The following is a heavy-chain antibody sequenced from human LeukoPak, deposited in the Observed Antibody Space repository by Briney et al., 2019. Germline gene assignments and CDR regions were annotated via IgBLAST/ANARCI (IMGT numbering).Heavy chain of an antibody. CDR3: ARDKAMAPFFFDY. Sequence: PGGSLRLACAASGFTFSSYGMHWVRQAPGKGLEWVAVIWYDGSNKYYADSVKGRFTISRDNSKNTLYLQMNSLRAEDTAVYYCARDKAMAPFFFDYWGQGTLVTVSS. CDR1: GFTFSSYG. D-gene: IGHD5-18*01. CDR2: IWYDGSNK. J-gene: IGHJ4*02. V-gene: IGHV3-33*01.